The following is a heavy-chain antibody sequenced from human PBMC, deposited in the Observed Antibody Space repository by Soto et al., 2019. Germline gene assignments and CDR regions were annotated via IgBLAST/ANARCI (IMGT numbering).Heavy chain of an antibody. CDR2: IYYSGST. Sequence: PSETLSLTCTVSGGSISSGGYYWSWIRQHPGKGLEWIGYIYYSGSTYYNPSLKSRVTISVDTSKNQFSLKLSSVTAADTAVYYCARERAAAHCWFDHWGQGTLVNVS. V-gene: IGHV4-31*03. D-gene: IGHD6-13*01. CDR1: GGSISSGGYY. CDR3: ARERAAAHCWFDH. J-gene: IGHJ5*02.